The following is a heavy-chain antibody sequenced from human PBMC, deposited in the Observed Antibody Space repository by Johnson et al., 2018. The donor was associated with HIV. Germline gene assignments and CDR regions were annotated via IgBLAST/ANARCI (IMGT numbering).Heavy chain of an antibody. CDR3: ARAGYSYGLGAFDI. CDR1: GFTFNNAW. Sequence: VQLVESGGGLVKPGGSLRLSCVASGFTFNNAWMSWVRQAPGKGLESVSGLRSNGGSTYYANSVKGRFTISRDNSKNTLYLQMNSLRAEDTALYYCARAGYSYGLGAFDIWGQGTMVTVSS. D-gene: IGHD5-18*01. V-gene: IGHV3-64*01. CDR2: LRSNGGST. J-gene: IGHJ3*02.